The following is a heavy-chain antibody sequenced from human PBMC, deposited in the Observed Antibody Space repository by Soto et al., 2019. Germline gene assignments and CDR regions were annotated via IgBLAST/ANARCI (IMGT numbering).Heavy chain of an antibody. J-gene: IGHJ4*02. CDR1: GDTFTFYS. V-gene: IGHV1-69*02. CDR2: INPILSMS. CDR3: ASSYGSGYRAFDY. Sequence: QVQLVQSGAEVKKPGSSVRVSCKASGDTFTFYSINWVRQAPGLGLEWMGRINPILSMSNYAQRFQGRVTVTEDRPAITAYMELSSLRSEDTAMYYCASSYGSGYRAFDYWGQGALVTVSS. D-gene: IGHD3-10*01.